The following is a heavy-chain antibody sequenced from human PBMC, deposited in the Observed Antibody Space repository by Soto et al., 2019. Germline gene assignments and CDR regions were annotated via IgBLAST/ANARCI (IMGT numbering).Heavy chain of an antibody. CDR1: GVTFRGYA. J-gene: IGHJ4*02. Sequence: HPGGSLRLSCAGSGVTFRGYAVHWVRQTPGKGLERVTVISDDGSKTYYADSVKGRFSVSRDDSTNMVFLQMSSLRSEDTAVYHCARAYQLTYYFDDWGPGTPVTVSS. V-gene: IGHV3-30*14. CDR2: ISDDGSKT. D-gene: IGHD3-9*01. CDR3: ARAYQLTYYFDD.